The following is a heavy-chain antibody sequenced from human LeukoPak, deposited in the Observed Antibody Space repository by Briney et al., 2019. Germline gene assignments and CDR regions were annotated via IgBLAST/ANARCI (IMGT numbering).Heavy chain of an antibody. J-gene: IGHJ4*02. D-gene: IGHD1-26*01. CDR1: GGTFSSYA. CDR2: IIPIFGTA. Sequence: SVKVSCKASGGTFSSYAISWVRQAPGQGLEWMGGIIPIFGTANYAQKFQGRVTITADESTSTAYMELSSLRSEGTAVYYCARGGSGSYVEFDYWGQGTPVTVSS. V-gene: IGHV1-69*13. CDR3: ARGGSGSYVEFDY.